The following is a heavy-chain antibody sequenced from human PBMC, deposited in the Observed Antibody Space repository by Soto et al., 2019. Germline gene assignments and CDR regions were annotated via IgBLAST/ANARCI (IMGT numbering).Heavy chain of an antibody. CDR2: ICDSGSI. CDR3: ARMGDDSSALAFDY. D-gene: IGHD3-22*01. CDR1: AYSDTTSNW. J-gene: IGHJ4*02. V-gene: IGHV4-28*05. Sequence: SGTQLRIWTVAAYSDTTSNWWAWIRQPPGKRVAWIGYICDSGSIYYNPFLKSRVTMSXGXSXXXXSLXXSXXTAXDTAGYYCARMGDDSSALAFDYWGQGTLVTVS.